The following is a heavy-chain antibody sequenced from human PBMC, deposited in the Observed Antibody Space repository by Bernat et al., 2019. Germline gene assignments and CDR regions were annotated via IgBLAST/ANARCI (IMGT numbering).Heavy chain of an antibody. Sequence: QVQLVQSGAEVMKPGASVKVSCMASGYTFTTYYVHWVRQAPGQGLEWMGVINPGGGRTTFAQTFPGRVTMTRDTSTSMVHMELSSLRSEDTAVYYCARAYGWNDGFDYWGQGTLVTVSS. V-gene: IGHV1-46*01. CDR2: INPGGGRT. CDR3: ARAYGWNDGFDY. J-gene: IGHJ4*02. CDR1: GYTFTTYY. D-gene: IGHD1-1*01.